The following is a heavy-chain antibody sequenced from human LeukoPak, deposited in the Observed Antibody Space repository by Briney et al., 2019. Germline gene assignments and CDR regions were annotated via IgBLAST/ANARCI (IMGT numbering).Heavy chain of an antibody. D-gene: IGHD3-10*01. CDR3: AREVDYYYGSGSYYWFDP. V-gene: IGHV1-8*01. Sequence: GASVKVSCKASGYTFTSYDINWVRQATGQGLEWMGWMNPNSGNTGYAQKFQGRVTMTRNTSISTAYMELSSLRSEDTAVYYCAREVDYYYGSGSYYWFDPWGQGTLVTVSS. J-gene: IGHJ5*02. CDR2: MNPNSGNT. CDR1: GYTFTSYD.